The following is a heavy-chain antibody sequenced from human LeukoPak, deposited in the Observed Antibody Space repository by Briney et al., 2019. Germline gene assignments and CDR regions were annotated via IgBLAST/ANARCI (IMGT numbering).Heavy chain of an antibody. Sequence: PSETLSLTCTVSGGSISSGGYYWSWIRQPPGKGLEWIGYIYHSGSTYYNPSLKSRVTISVDTSKNQFSLKLSSVTAADTAVYYCARHQSTQLDTVPGYFDYWGQGTLVTVSS. D-gene: IGHD3-10*01. CDR1: GGSISSGGYY. CDR3: ARHQSTQLDTVPGYFDY. V-gene: IGHV4-30-2*03. CDR2: IYHSGST. J-gene: IGHJ4*02.